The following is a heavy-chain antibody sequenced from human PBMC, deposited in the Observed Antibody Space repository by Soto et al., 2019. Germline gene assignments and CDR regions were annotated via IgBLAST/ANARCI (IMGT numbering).Heavy chain of an antibody. J-gene: IGHJ4*02. V-gene: IGHV3-23*01. CDR2: ISGSGGTT. CDR1: GFTFSNYA. Sequence: EVQLLESGGGLVQPGGSLRLSCAASGFTFSNYAIAWVRQAPGKVLEWVSGISGSGGTTYYADSVKGRFTISRDNAKDPMHLQMNSVRAEDTAVYYCAKSPRQWLVYFDYWGQGDLVTVSS. CDR3: AKSPRQWLVYFDY. D-gene: IGHD6-19*01.